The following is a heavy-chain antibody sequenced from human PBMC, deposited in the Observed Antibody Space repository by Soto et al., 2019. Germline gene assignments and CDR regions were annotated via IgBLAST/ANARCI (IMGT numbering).Heavy chain of an antibody. J-gene: IGHJ5*02. CDR3: ASPPPYCSSTSCYTDKNWFDP. Sequence: QVQLVQSGAEVKKPGSSVKVSCKASGGTFSSYTISWVRQAPGQGLEWMGRIIPILGIANYAQKFQGRVTTTADKSTSTAYMELSSLRSEDTAVYYCASPPPYCSSTSCYTDKNWFDPWGQGTLVTVSS. CDR1: GGTFSSYT. D-gene: IGHD2-2*02. CDR2: IIPILGIA. V-gene: IGHV1-69*02.